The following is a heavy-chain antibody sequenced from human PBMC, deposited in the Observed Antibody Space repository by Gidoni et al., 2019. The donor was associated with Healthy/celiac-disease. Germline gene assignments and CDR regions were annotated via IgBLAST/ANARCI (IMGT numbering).Heavy chain of an antibody. CDR2: TNYRSKWYN. Sequence: QVQLQQSGPGLVKPSQTLSLTCAISGDSVSSTSAAWNWIRQSPSRGLEWLGRTNYRSKWYNDYAVSVKSRITINPDTSKNQFSLQLNSVTPEDTAVYYCAREARNPTLGDYYYGMDVWGQGTTVTVSS. CDR1: GDSVSSTSAA. CDR3: AREARNPTLGDYYYGMDV. D-gene: IGHD5-12*01. J-gene: IGHJ6*02. V-gene: IGHV6-1*01.